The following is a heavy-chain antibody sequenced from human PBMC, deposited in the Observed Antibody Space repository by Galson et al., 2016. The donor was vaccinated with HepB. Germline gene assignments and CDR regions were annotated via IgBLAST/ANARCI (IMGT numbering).Heavy chain of an antibody. D-gene: IGHD2-15*01. CDR1: GYSFAKYW. CDR2: IYPGDSDT. V-gene: IGHV5-51*04. J-gene: IGHJ4*02. CDR3: ARLKDRVDY. Sequence: KVSCKGSGYSFAKYWIGWVRQKPGKGLEFIGSIYPGDSDTRYSPSFQGHVSILADKPINTAYLQWISLKASDTAAYYCARLKDRVDYWGQGTLVTVPS.